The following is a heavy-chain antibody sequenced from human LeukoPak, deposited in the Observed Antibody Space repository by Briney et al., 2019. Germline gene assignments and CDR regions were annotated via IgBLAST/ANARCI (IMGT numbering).Heavy chain of an antibody. Sequence: QTGGSLRLSCAASGFTFSSYAMSWVRQAPVKGLEWVSAISGSGGSTYYADSVKGRFTISRDNSKNTLYLQMNSLRAEDTAVYYCAKDKGYSSSLDYWGQGTLVTVSS. D-gene: IGHD6-13*01. V-gene: IGHV3-23*01. CDR3: AKDKGYSSSLDY. J-gene: IGHJ4*02. CDR1: GFTFSSYA. CDR2: ISGSGGST.